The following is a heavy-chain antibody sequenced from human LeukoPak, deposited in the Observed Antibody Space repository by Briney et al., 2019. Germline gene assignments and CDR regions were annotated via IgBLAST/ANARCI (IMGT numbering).Heavy chain of an antibody. CDR3: ARARDGHINNWFDP. CDR1: GGSINSYY. CDR2: IYYSGST. J-gene: IGHJ5*02. V-gene: IGHV4-59*01. Sequence: SETLSLTCTVSGGSINSYYWSWIRQPPGKGLEWIGYIYYSGSTNYNPSLKSRVTISVDTSKNQFSLKMSSVTAADTAVYYCARARDGHINNWFDPWGQGTLVIVSS. D-gene: IGHD5-24*01.